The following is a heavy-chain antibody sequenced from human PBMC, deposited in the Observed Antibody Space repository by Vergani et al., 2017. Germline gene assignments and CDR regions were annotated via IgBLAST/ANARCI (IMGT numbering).Heavy chain of an antibody. CDR2: ISSRSSTI. D-gene: IGHD3-10*01. CDR3: ASPPPSSNYDGSGSYYFDY. Sequence: EVQLVESGGGLVQPGGSLRLSCAASGFTFSSYSMNWVRQAPGQGLEWVSYISSRSSTIYYADAVKGRFTISRDDAKHSLYLQMNSLRAEDTAVYYCASPPPSSNYDGSGSYYFDYWGQGTLVTVSS. V-gene: IGHV3-48*01. J-gene: IGHJ4*02. CDR1: GFTFSSYS.